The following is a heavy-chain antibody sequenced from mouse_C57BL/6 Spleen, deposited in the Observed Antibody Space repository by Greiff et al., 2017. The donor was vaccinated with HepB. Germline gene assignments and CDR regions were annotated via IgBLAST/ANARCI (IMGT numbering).Heavy chain of an antibody. Sequence: QVQLQQSGAELVKPGASVKLSCKASGYTFTSYWMQWVKQRPGQGLEWIGEIDPSDSYTNYNQKFKGKATLTVDTSSSTAYMQLSSLTSEDSAVYYCARRGFDYSNSSFDYWGQGTTLTVSS. V-gene: IGHV1-50*01. J-gene: IGHJ2*01. CDR1: GYTFTSYW. CDR3: ARRGFDYSNSSFDY. D-gene: IGHD2-5*01. CDR2: IDPSDSYT.